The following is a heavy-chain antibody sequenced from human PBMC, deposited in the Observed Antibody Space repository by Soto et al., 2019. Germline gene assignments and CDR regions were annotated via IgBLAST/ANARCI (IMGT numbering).Heavy chain of an antibody. CDR3: ARVGYSYGPFDY. V-gene: IGHV1-2*04. D-gene: IGHD5-18*01. CDR1: GYTFTGYY. CDR2: INPNSGGA. Sequence: ASVKVSCKASGYTFTGYYMHWVRQAPGQGLEWMGWINPNSGGANYAQKFQGWVTMTRDTSISTAYMELSRLRSEDTAVYYCARVGYSYGPFDYWRQGHLVTVSS. J-gene: IGHJ4*02.